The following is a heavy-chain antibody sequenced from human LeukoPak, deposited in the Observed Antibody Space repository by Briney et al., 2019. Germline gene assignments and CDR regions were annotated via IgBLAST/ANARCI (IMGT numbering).Heavy chain of an antibody. Sequence: AASVKVSCKASGGTFSSYAISWVRQAPGQGLEWMGGIIPIFGTANYAQKFQGRVTITTDGSTSTAYMELSSLRSEDTAVNYCASGYGSGSYKLGYYYYYMDVWGKGTTVTVSS. D-gene: IGHD3-10*01. CDR3: ASGYGSGSYKLGYYYYYMDV. CDR1: GGTFSSYA. V-gene: IGHV1-69*05. J-gene: IGHJ6*03. CDR2: IIPIFGTA.